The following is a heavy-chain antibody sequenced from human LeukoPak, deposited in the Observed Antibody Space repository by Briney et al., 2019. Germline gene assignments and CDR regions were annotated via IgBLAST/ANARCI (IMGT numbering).Heavy chain of an antibody. J-gene: IGHJ4*02. D-gene: IGHD5-12*01. Sequence: GGSLRLSCAASGFTFSSHAMHWVRRAPGKGLEWVAVISFDGSNKYYADSAKGRFTISRDNSKNTLYLQMNSLRTEDTAVYYCASVGGYDPLFDYWGQGTLVTVSS. V-gene: IGHV3-30-3*01. CDR2: ISFDGSNK. CDR3: ASVGGYDPLFDY. CDR1: GFTFSSHA.